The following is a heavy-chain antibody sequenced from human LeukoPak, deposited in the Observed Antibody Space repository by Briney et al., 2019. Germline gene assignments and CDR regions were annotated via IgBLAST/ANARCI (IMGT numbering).Heavy chain of an antibody. CDR1: GFTFSDYY. V-gene: IGHV3-11*01. D-gene: IGHD4-17*01. Sequence: PGGSLRLSCAASGFTFSDYYMSWIRQAPGKGLEWVSYISSSGSTIYYADSVKGRFTISRDNAKNSLYLQMDSLRAEDTAVYYCARDHGYGDSEVDYWGQGTLVTVSS. CDR2: ISSSGSTI. J-gene: IGHJ4*02. CDR3: ARDHGYGDSEVDY.